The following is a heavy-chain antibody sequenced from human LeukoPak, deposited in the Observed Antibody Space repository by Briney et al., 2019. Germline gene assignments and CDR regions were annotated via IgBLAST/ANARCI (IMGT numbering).Heavy chain of an antibody. J-gene: IGHJ4*02. V-gene: IGHV4-34*01. Sequence: PSETLSLTCAVYGGSFSGYYWSWIRQPPGKGLEWIGEINHSGSTNYNPSLKSRVTISVDTSKNQFSLKLSSVTAADTAVYYCAIPTMVRGDGWGQGTLVTVSS. CDR1: GGSFSGYY. CDR3: AIPTMVRGDG. D-gene: IGHD3-10*01. CDR2: INHSGST.